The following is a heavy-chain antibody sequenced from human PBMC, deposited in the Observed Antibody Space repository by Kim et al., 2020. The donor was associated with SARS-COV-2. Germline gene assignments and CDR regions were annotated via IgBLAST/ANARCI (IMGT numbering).Heavy chain of an antibody. D-gene: IGHD4-4*01. J-gene: IGHJ3*02. CDR3: ARDSHDYSNYDDI. Sequence: YAQKFQGRVTITADESTSTAYMELSSLRSEDTAVYYCARDSHDYSNYDDIWGQGTMVTVSS. V-gene: IGHV1-69*01.